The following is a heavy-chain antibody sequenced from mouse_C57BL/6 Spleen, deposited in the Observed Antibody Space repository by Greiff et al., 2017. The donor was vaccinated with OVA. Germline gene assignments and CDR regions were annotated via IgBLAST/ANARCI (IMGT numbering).Heavy chain of an antibody. CDR2: IDPEDGDT. J-gene: IGHJ4*01. CDR1: GFNIKDYY. Sequence: VHVKQSGAELVRPGASVKLSCTASGFNIKDYYMHWVKQRPEQGLEWIGRIDPEDGDTEYAPKFQGKATMTADTSSNTAYLQLSSLTSEDTAVYYCTTRPHSNYDAMDYWGQGTSVTVSS. D-gene: IGHD2-5*01. CDR3: TTRPHSNYDAMDY. V-gene: IGHV14-1*01.